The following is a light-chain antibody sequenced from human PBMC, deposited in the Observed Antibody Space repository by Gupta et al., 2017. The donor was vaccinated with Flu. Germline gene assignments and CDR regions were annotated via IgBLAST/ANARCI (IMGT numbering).Light chain of an antibody. CDR2: GAS. CDR1: QTVRSNY. CDR3: QQYGSSPLT. J-gene: IGKJ4*01. Sequence: EIVLTQSPGTLSLSPGERATLSCRASQTVRSNYLAWYQQKPGQAPRLLISGASSRATGIPDRFSGSGSGTDFTLTVSRLEPEDFAVDYCQQYGSSPLTFGGGTKVEIK. V-gene: IGKV3-20*01.